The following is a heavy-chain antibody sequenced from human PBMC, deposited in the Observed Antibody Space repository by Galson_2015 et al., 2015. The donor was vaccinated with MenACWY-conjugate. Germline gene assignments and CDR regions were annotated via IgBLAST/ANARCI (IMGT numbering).Heavy chain of an antibody. CDR1: GFSFSSYS. J-gene: IGHJ4*02. D-gene: IGHD3-22*01. CDR2: ISGGSRTM. CDR3: ARNYYDSSGPSSY. Sequence: SLRLSCAASGFSFSSYSMSWVRQAPGKGLEWVSYISGGSRTMNYADSVKGRFTISRDNAKNSLYLQMNSLRAEDTAVYYCARNYYDSSGPSSYWGQGTLVTVSS. V-gene: IGHV3-48*04.